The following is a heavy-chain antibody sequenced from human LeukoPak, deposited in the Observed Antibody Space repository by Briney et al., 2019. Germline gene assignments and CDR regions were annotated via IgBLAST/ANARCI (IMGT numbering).Heavy chain of an antibody. V-gene: IGHV3-43*02. J-gene: IGHJ4*02. Sequence: PGRSLRLSCAASGFTFDDYAMHLVRQAPGKGLEWVSLISGDGGSTYYADSVKGRFTISRDNSKNSLYLQMNSLRTEDTALYYCAKDTSDEDYYDSSGYYYVGYWGQGTLVTVSS. CDR2: ISGDGGST. D-gene: IGHD3-22*01. CDR1: GFTFDDYA. CDR3: AKDTSDEDYYDSSGYYYVGY.